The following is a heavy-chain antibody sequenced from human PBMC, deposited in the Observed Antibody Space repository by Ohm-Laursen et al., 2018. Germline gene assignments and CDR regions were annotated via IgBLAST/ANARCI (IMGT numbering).Heavy chain of an antibody. CDR1: GFTFSGYS. CDR3: ARVSSGRLNY. Sequence: SPRLSCAASGFTFSGYSMTWIRQAPGKGLDWVSYISSSSTTIYYADSVKGRFTISRDNAKNSLYLQMNSLRAEDTAVYYCARVSSGRLNYWGQGTLVTVSS. J-gene: IGHJ4*02. D-gene: IGHD3-22*01. V-gene: IGHV3-11*01. CDR2: ISSSSTTI.